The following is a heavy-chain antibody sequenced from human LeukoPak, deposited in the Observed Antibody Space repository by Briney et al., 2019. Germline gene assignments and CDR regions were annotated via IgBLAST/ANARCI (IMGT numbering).Heavy chain of an antibody. J-gene: IGHJ4*02. D-gene: IGHD3-10*01. V-gene: IGHV1-2*02. CDR2: INPNSGGT. Sequence: GASVSLSFTSSAYTFTFYYMHWVRHAPGQGQGWMGWINPNSGGTNYAQKLQGSVTMTRDTSISTAYMELSRLRADDTAVYYCARGVRITMDSWWGQGTLVTVSS. CDR3: ARGVRITMDSW. CDR1: AYTFTFYY.